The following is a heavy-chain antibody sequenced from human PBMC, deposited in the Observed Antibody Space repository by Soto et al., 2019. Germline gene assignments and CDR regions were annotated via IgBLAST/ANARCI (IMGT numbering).Heavy chain of an antibody. V-gene: IGHV3-15*07. D-gene: IGHD6-19*01. CDR3: TTRRGYSSGWYYYYYGMDV. Sequence: PGESLKISCAASGFTFSNAWMNWVRQAPGKGLEWVGRIKSKTDGGTTDYAAPVKGRFTISRDDSKNTLYLQMNSLKTEDTAVYYCTTRRGYSSGWYYYYYGMDVWGQGTTVTVSS. CDR2: IKSKTDGGTT. CDR1: GFTFSNAW. J-gene: IGHJ6*02.